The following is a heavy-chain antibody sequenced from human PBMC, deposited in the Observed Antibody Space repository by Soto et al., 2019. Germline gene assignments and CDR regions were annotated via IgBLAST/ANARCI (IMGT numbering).Heavy chain of an antibody. Sequence: PGGSLGLSCAASGCTFSSYEMNWVRQAPGKGLEWVSYISSSGSTIYYADAVKGRFTISRDNAKNSLYLQMNSLRAEDTAVYYCAREAMTTLFPDYYYYGMDVWGQGT. CDR1: GCTFSSYE. CDR2: ISSSGSTI. D-gene: IGHD4-4*01. J-gene: IGHJ6*02. CDR3: AREAMTTLFPDYYYYGMDV. V-gene: IGHV3-48*03.